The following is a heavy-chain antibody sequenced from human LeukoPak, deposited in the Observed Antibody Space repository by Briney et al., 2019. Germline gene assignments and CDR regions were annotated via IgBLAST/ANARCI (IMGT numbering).Heavy chain of an antibody. CDR1: GYSFTSYW. V-gene: IGHV5-51*01. Sequence: GESLKISCKGSGYSFTSYWIGWVRQMPGKGLEWMGIIYPGDSDTRYSPSFQGQVTISADKSISTAYLQWSSLKASDTAMYYCARRDQGSGSPHNWFDPWGQGTLVTVSS. CDR2: IYPGDSDT. D-gene: IGHD3-10*01. CDR3: ARRDQGSGSPHNWFDP. J-gene: IGHJ5*02.